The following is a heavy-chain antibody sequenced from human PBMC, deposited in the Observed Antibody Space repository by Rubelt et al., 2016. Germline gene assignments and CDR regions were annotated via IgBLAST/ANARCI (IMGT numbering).Heavy chain of an antibody. Sequence: QLQLQESGPGLVKPSETLSLTCTVSGGSISSSSYYWGWIRQPPGKGLEWIGSIYYRGSTYYNPSLKSRVTISVDTAKNQFSLKLSAVTAADTAVYYCARHASQSFWSGYHYYYYGMDVWGQGTTVTVSS. V-gene: IGHV4-39*01. D-gene: IGHD3-3*01. CDR1: GGSISSSSYY. CDR2: IYYRGST. CDR3: ARHASQSFWSGYHYYYYGMDV. J-gene: IGHJ6*02.